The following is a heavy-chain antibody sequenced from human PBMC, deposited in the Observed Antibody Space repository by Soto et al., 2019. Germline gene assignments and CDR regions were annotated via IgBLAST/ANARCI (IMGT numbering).Heavy chain of an antibody. D-gene: IGHD6-13*01. V-gene: IGHV3-48*01. Sequence: EVQLVESGGGLVQPGVSLRLSCAASGFTFSSYSMNWVRQAPGKGLEWVSYISSSSSTIYYADSVKGRFTISRDNAKNSLYLQMNRLRAEDTAVYSCARHPERIAEIGWFDPWGQGTLVTVSS. CDR1: GFTFSSYS. J-gene: IGHJ5*02. CDR3: ARHPERIAEIGWFDP. CDR2: ISSSSSTI.